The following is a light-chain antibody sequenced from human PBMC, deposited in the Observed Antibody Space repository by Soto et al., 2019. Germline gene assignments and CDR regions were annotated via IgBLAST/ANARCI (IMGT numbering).Light chain of an antibody. CDR2: KAS. Sequence: DIQMTQSPSTLYVSVGDRVTITFRASQSISSWLAWYQQKPGKAPKLLIYKASSLESGVPSRFSGSGCGTEFTLTISSLQPDDFATYYCQQYNSYSTFGQGTRLEIK. CDR1: QSISSW. J-gene: IGKJ5*01. V-gene: IGKV1-5*03. CDR3: QQYNSYST.